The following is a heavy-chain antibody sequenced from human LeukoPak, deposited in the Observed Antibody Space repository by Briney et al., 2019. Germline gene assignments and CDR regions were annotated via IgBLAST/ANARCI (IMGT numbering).Heavy chain of an antibody. J-gene: IGHJ4*02. D-gene: IGHD6-19*01. Sequence: PGGSLRLSCAASGFIFSSYAMHWVRQAPGKGLEWVAVISYDGSNKYYADSVKGRFTISRDNSKNTLYLQMNSLRAEDTAVYYCARELSATGSSWEWGQGTLVTVSS. CDR2: ISYDGSNK. CDR3: ARELSATGSSWE. V-gene: IGHV3-30-3*01. CDR1: GFIFSSYA.